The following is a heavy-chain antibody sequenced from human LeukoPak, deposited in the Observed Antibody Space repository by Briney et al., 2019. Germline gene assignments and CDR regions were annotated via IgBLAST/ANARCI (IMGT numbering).Heavy chain of an antibody. D-gene: IGHD6-19*01. CDR1: GGSIRSSYYY. J-gene: IGHJ4*02. CDR3: ASPGIAVAEVY. Sequence: PSETLSLTCTVSGGSIRSSYYYWGWIRQPPGKGLEWVSVIYSGGSTYYADSVKGRFTISRDNSKNTLYLQMNSLRAEDAAVYYCASPGIAVAEVYWGQGTLVTVSS. V-gene: IGHV3-53*01. CDR2: IYSGGST.